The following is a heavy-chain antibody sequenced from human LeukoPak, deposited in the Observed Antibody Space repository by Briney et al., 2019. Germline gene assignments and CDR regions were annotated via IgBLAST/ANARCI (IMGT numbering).Heavy chain of an antibody. Sequence: GGSLRLSCAASAFALSTYTMEWVRLAPGKGLEWVSSINPDSKYIYYRDSVRGRFTISRDNAKNSLYLQMNSLRVEDTAVYFCARFVDQSTYYDSWGQGTLVIVSS. CDR3: ARFVDQSTYYDS. CDR2: INPDSKYI. D-gene: IGHD3-10*01. V-gene: IGHV3-21*01. J-gene: IGHJ4*02. CDR1: AFALSTYT.